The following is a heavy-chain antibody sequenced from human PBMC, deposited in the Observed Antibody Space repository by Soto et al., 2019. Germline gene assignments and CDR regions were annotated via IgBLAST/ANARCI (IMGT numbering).Heavy chain of an antibody. D-gene: IGHD2-15*01. CDR2: IIPIFGTA. V-gene: IGHV1-69*13. CDR3: ARGPGYCSGGSCYSAEYFQH. CDR1: GGTFSSYA. Sequence: SVKVPCKASGGTFSSYAISWVRQAPGQGLEWMGGIIPIFGTANYAQKFQGRVTITADESTSTAYMELSSLRSEDTAVYYCARGPGYCSGGSCYSAEYFQHWGQGTLVTVSS. J-gene: IGHJ1*01.